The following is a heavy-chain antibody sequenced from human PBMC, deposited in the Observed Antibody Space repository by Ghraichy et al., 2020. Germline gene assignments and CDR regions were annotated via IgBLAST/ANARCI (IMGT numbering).Heavy chain of an antibody. Sequence: SETLSLTCTVSGGSISSYYWSWIRQPPGKGLEWIGYIYTSGSTNYNPSLKSRVTISVDTSKNQFSLKLSSVTAADTAVYYCARHTPGDNWFDPWGQGTLVTVSS. CDR2: IYTSGST. D-gene: IGHD2-2*02. CDR1: GGSISSYY. J-gene: IGHJ5*02. CDR3: ARHTPGDNWFDP. V-gene: IGHV4-4*09.